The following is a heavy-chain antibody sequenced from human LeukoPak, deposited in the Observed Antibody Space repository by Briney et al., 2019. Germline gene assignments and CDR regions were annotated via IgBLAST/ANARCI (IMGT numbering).Heavy chain of an antibody. V-gene: IGHV5-51*07. Sequence: GESLKISCKGSGYSFTSNWIGWVHQMPGKGLEWMGIIYPGDSDTRYSPSFQGQVTVSADKSISTAYLQWSSLKASDTAMFYCAIPDTPYLIWGQGTLVTVSS. D-gene: IGHD5-18*01. CDR3: AIPDTPYLI. CDR1: GYSFTSNW. J-gene: IGHJ4*02. CDR2: IYPGDSDT.